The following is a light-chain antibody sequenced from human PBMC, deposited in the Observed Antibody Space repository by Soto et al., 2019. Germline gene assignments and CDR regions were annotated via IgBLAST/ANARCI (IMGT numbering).Light chain of an antibody. CDR3: QEMDAYPPT. Sequence: DIQLTQSPSFLSVAVGDTITITCRASQDVNSHLAWYQQPHGRAPKLLIHDVSTLHSGVPSRFSGSGSGTEFTLTVSSLQPEDFATYFCQEMDAYPPTFGQGTRLDIK. V-gene: IGKV1-9*01. J-gene: IGKJ5*01. CDR2: DVS. CDR1: QDVNSH.